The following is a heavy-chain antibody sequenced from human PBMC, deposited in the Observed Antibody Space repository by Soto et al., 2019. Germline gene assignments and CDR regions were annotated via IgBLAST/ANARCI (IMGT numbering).Heavy chain of an antibody. CDR3: ARGLLKCSSSPWLNY. Sequence: QVQLVESGGGVVQPGRSLRLSCAASGFTFSSYAMHWVRQAPGKGLEWVAVISYDGSNKYYADSVKGRFTISRDNSKNTLYLQMNSLRAEDTAVYYCARGLLKCSSSPWLNYWGQGTLVTVSS. V-gene: IGHV3-30-3*01. CDR2: ISYDGSNK. D-gene: IGHD6-6*01. CDR1: GFTFSSYA. J-gene: IGHJ4*02.